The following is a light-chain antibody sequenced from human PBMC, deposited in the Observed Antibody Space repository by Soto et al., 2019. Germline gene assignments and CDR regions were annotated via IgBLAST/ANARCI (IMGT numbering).Light chain of an antibody. J-gene: IGLJ3*02. Sequence: QSVLTQPPSVSGAPGQRVTISCTGSSSNIGAGYDVHWYQQLPGTAPKLLIYGNSNRPSGVPDRFSGSKSGTSASLAITGLRAEDEADYYCQSYDSSLSGGVFSGGTKVTVL. CDR3: QSYDSSLSGGV. V-gene: IGLV1-40*01. CDR1: SSNIGAGYD. CDR2: GNS.